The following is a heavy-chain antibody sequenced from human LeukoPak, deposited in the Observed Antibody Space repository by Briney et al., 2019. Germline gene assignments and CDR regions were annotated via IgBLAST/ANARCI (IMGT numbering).Heavy chain of an antibody. J-gene: IGHJ5*02. Sequence: SETLSLTCAVYGGSFSGYYWSWIRQPPGKGLEWIGEINHSGSTNYNPSLKSRVTISVDTSKNQFSLKLSSVTAADTAVYYCARHVWTDNWFDPWGQGTLVTVSS. CDR3: ARHVWTDNWFDP. D-gene: IGHD3-3*02. V-gene: IGHV4-34*01. CDR2: INHSGST. CDR1: GGSFSGYY.